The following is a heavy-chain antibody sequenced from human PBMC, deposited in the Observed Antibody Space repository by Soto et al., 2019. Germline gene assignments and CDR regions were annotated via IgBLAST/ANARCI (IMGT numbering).Heavy chain of an antibody. Sequence: SETLSLTCTVSGGSVSSGGYYWSWIRQPPGKGLEWIGYIYYSGSTNYNPSLKSRVTISVDTSKNQFSLKVSSVTGADKAVYYCARVFSDSSSFFDPWGQGTLVTVSS. J-gene: IGHJ5*02. CDR2: IYYSGST. CDR1: GGSVSSGGYY. CDR3: ARVFSDSSSFFDP. D-gene: IGHD6-13*01. V-gene: IGHV4-61*08.